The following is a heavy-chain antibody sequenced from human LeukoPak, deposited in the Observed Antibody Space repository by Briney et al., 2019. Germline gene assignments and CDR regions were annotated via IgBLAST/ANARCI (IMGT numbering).Heavy chain of an antibody. D-gene: IGHD1-26*01. CDR2: ISSSSSYI. CDR3: ARFPEWELLGSPPP. CDR1: GFTFISYS. Sequence: GGSLRLSCAASGFTFISYSMNWVRQAPGKGLEWVSSISSSSSYIYYADPVKGRFTISRDNAKNSLYLKMNSLRAEDTAVYYCARFPEWELLGSPPPWGQGTMVTVSS. J-gene: IGHJ3*01. V-gene: IGHV3-21*01.